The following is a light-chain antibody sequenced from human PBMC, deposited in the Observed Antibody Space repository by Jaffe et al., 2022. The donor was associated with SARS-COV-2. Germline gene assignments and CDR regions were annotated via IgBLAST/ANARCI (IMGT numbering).Light chain of an antibody. CDR3: SSYTSRSLRV. J-gene: IGLJ1*01. CDR1: TSDVGGYNQ. Sequence: QSALTQPASVSGSPGQSITISCTGTTSDVGGYNQVSWYQLHPGKAPKLMIYDVTNRPSGVSNRFSGSKSDNTASLTISGLQAEDEADYYCSSYTSRSLRVFGTGTKVTVL. V-gene: IGLV2-14*03. CDR2: DVT.